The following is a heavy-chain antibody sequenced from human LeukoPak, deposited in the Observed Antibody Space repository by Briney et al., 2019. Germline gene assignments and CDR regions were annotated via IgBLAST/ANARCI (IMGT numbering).Heavy chain of an antibody. J-gene: IGHJ4*02. CDR3: ARDLSYDSSGY. Sequence: ASVKVSCKASGYTFTGYYMHWVRQAPGQGLEWMGIINPSGGSTSYAQKFQGRVTMTRDMSTSTVYMELSSLRSEDTAAYYCARDLSYDSSGYWGQGTLVTVSS. CDR1: GYTFTGYY. V-gene: IGHV1-46*01. CDR2: INPSGGST. D-gene: IGHD3-22*01.